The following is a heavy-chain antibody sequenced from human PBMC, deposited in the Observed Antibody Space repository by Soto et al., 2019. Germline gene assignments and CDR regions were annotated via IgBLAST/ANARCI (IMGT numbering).Heavy chain of an antibody. CDR2: IIPIFGTA. CDR1: GGTFSSYA. CDR3: ARSVVTAISRYFDL. V-gene: IGHV1-69*12. Sequence: QVQLVQSGAEVKKPGSSVKVSCKASGGTFSSYAISWVRQAPGQGLEWMGGIIPIFGTANYAQKFQGRVTITADESMSTAYMELSSLRSEDTAVYYCARSVVTAISRYFDLWGRGTLVTVSS. D-gene: IGHD2-21*02. J-gene: IGHJ2*01.